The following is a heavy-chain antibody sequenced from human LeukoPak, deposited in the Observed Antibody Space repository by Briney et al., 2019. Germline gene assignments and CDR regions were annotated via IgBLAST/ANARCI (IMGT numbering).Heavy chain of an antibody. CDR1: GYTFTSYY. Sequence: ASVKASCKASGYTFTSYYMHWVRQAPGQGLEWMGIINPSGGSTSYAQKFQGRVTMTRDMSTSTVYMEPSSLRSEDTAVYYCARTSGSYDGRRGWFDPWGQGTLVTVSS. D-gene: IGHD1-26*01. V-gene: IGHV1-46*01. J-gene: IGHJ5*02. CDR2: INPSGGST. CDR3: ARTSGSYDGRRGWFDP.